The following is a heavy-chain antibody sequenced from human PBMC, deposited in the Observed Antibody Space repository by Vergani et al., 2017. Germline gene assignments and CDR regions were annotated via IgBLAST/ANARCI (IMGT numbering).Heavy chain of an antibody. D-gene: IGHD2-2*02. CDR3: ARRGYCSSTSCYTGNWFDP. CDR2: IYPGDSDT. V-gene: IGHV5-51*01. CDR1: GYSFTSYW. J-gene: IGHJ5*02. Sequence: EVQLVQSGAEVKKPGESLKISCKGSGYSFTSYWIGWVRQMPGKGLEWMGLIYPGDSDTGYSPSFQGQVTISADKSISTAYLQWSSLKASDTAMYYCARRGYCSSTSCYTGNWFDPWGQGTLVTVSS.